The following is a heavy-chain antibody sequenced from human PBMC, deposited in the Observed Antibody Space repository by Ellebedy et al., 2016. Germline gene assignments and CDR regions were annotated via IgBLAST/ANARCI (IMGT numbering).Heavy chain of an antibody. CDR3: IRDRRGEPLFDY. Sequence: GGSLRLSCAASGFSFSTYWMSWVRQAPGKGLEWAANIKEDGSAKFYLDSVRGRFTISRDNARNLLYLQMNSLRAEDTSIYYCIRDRRGEPLFDYWGRGTLVTVSS. CDR1: GFSFSTYW. J-gene: IGHJ4*02. V-gene: IGHV3-7*01. D-gene: IGHD1-14*01. CDR2: IKEDGSAK.